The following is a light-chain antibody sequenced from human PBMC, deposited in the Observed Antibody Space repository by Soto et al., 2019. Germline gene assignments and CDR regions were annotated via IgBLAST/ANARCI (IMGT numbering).Light chain of an antibody. CDR1: QTSGSNF. J-gene: IGKJ5*01. CDR2: ASS. CDR3: QLYGISPQ. V-gene: IGKV3-20*01. Sequence: ELVLTQSPGTLSLSPGERATLSCKTSQTSGSNFLAWYQHKPGQAPRLLIYASSNRATGIPDRFSGSASGPDFTLTINRLEPEDFAVYYCQLYGISPQFGQGTRLEIK.